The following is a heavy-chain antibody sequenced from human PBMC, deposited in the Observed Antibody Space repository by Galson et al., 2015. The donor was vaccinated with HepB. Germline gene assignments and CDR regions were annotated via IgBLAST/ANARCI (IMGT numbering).Heavy chain of an antibody. Sequence: SVKVSCKASGYSLSDHNIHWVRQAPGQGLEWMGWISPKYGGTKNAQKFQGRVTMTRDTSISTAYMELSSLGSDDTAVNYCTRGGGRYHVDYWGQGTLVTVSS. D-gene: IGHD2-15*01. CDR3: TRGGGRYHVDY. V-gene: IGHV1-2*02. CDR1: GYSLSDHN. J-gene: IGHJ4*02. CDR2: ISPKYGGT.